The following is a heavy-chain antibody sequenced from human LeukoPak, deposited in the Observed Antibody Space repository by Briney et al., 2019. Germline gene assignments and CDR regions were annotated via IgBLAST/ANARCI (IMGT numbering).Heavy chain of an antibody. D-gene: IGHD3-22*01. CDR2: IYYSGST. Sequence: SETLSLTCTVSGGSISSYYWSWIRQPPGKGLEWIGYIYYSGSTNYNPSLKSRVTISVDTSKNQFSLKLSSVTAADTAVYYCARSLDYYDSSGSLGFDYWGQGTLVTVSS. V-gene: IGHV4-59*01. CDR1: GGSISSYY. CDR3: ARSLDYYDSSGSLGFDY. J-gene: IGHJ4*02.